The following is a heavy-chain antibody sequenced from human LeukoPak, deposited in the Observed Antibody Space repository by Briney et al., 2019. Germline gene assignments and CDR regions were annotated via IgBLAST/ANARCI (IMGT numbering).Heavy chain of an antibody. CDR1: GFTFSSYG. CDR2: IRYDGSNK. J-gene: IGHJ5*02. D-gene: IGHD2-2*02. V-gene: IGHV3-30*02. Sequence: GGSLRLSCAASGFTFSSYGMHWVRQAPGKGLEWVAFIRYDGSNKYYADSVKGRFTISRDNSKNTLYLQMNSLRAEDTAVYYCAKRGYCSSTSCYSKFDPWGQGTLVTVSS. CDR3: AKRGYCSSTSCYSKFDP.